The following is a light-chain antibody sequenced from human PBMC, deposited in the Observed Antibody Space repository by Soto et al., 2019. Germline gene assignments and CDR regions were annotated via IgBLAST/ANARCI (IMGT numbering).Light chain of an antibody. V-gene: IGKV3D-20*02. Sequence: ASQSVSGNFLAWYQQKPGQAPRLLIYGASRRATGIPARFSGSGSGTDFTLTISSLEPEDFAVYYCQQRSNWITFGQGTRLEI. CDR2: GAS. CDR3: QQRSNWIT. J-gene: IGKJ5*01. CDR1: QSVSGNF.